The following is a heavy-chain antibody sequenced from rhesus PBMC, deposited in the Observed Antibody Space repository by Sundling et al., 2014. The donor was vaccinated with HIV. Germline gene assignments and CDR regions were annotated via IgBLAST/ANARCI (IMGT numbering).Heavy chain of an antibody. D-gene: IGHD3-9*01. CDR3: AITTEEGYGLDS. V-gene: IGHV4-169*01. CDR2: IFGSSGRT. J-gene: IGHJ6*01. CDR1: GGSMSSSY. Sequence: QVQLQESGPGLVKPSETLSLTCAVSGGSMSSSYWSWIRQAPGKGLEWIGFIFGSSGRTNYNPSLQSRVTLSVDTSKNQFSLNLTSVTAADTAVYYCAITTEEGYGLDSWGQGVVVTVSS.